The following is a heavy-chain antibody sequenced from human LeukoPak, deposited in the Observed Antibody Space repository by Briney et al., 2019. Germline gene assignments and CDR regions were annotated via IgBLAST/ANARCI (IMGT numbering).Heavy chain of an antibody. CDR3: ATVILRGPLIDYYDSSGYPRPPDY. Sequence: ASVKVSCKASGYTFTSYYMHWVRQAPGKGLEWMGGFDPEDGETIYAQKFQGRVTMTEDTSTDTAYMELSSLRSEDTAVYYCATVILRGPLIDYYDSSGYPRPPDYWGQGTLVTVSS. D-gene: IGHD3-22*01. V-gene: IGHV1-24*01. J-gene: IGHJ4*02. CDR1: GYTFTSYY. CDR2: FDPEDGET.